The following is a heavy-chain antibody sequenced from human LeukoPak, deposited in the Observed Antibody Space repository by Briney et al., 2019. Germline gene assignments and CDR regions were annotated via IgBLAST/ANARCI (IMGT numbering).Heavy chain of an antibody. CDR3: VGGGGTLDY. V-gene: IGHV4-59*01. CDR1: GDSISSYY. CDR2: IYDSGKT. D-gene: IGHD3-16*01. Sequence: PSETLSLTCTVSGDSISSYYWSWIRQPPGKGLEWIGYIYDSGKTNYNASLISRVTISVDTSKKQFSLKLTSVTPADTAVCYCVGGGGTLDYWGQGTLVTVSS. J-gene: IGHJ4*02.